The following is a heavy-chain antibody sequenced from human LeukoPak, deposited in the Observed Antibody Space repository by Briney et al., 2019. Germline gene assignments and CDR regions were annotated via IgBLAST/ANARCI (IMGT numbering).Heavy chain of an antibody. D-gene: IGHD5-18*01. CDR1: GFTFSSYA. J-gene: IGHJ4*02. Sequence: PGGSLRLSCAASGFTFSSYAMSWVRQAPGKGLEWVSAISGGGGSTHYADSVKGRFTISRDNSKNTLYLQMNSLRAEDTAVYYCANPSRSYSYGTYFDYWGQGTLVTASS. CDR3: ANPSRSYSYGTYFDY. V-gene: IGHV3-23*01. CDR2: ISGGGGST.